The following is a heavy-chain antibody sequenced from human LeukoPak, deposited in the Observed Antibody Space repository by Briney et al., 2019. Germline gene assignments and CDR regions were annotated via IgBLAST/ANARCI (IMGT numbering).Heavy chain of an antibody. V-gene: IGHV3-33*01. Sequence: GGSLRLSCSASGFTFSSYGMHWVRQAPGKGLECLSGIWYDGSNIYYADPVEGRFAISRDNSKNTLYLQINSLRAEDTAVYYCARARNDYDTSSFSALDYWGQGTLVTVSS. CDR2: IWYDGSNI. J-gene: IGHJ4*02. D-gene: IGHD3-22*01. CDR3: ARARNDYDTSSFSALDY. CDR1: GFTFSSYG.